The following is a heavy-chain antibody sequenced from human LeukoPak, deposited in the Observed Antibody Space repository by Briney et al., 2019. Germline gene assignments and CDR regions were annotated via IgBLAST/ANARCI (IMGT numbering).Heavy chain of an antibody. CDR1: GGSFSGYY. D-gene: IGHD3-10*01. CDR3: ARGPPYYYGSGIRDHQDY. J-gene: IGHJ4*02. V-gene: IGHV4-34*01. Sequence: SETLSLTCAVYGGSFSGYYWSWIRQPPGKGLEWIGEINHSGSTNYNPSLKSRVTISVDTSKNQFSLKLSSVTAADTAVYYCARGPPYYYGSGIRDHQDYWGQGTLVTVSS. CDR2: INHSGST.